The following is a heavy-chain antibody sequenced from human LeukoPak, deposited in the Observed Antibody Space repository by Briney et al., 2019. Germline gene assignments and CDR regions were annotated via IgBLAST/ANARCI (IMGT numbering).Heavy chain of an antibody. CDR1: GGSISDYY. CDR2: IHYSGRAN. CDR3: ARSDEGGWYQFRVGDAFDI. J-gene: IGHJ3*02. D-gene: IGHD6-19*01. V-gene: IGHV4-59*08. Sequence: PSETLSLTCTVSGGSISDYYWSWIRQPPGKGLEYIGYIHYSGRANSVSNNHNPSLKSRVTISVDTSKKQFSLRLTSVTAADTAVYFCARSDEGGWYQFRVGDAFDIWGQGTMVTVSS.